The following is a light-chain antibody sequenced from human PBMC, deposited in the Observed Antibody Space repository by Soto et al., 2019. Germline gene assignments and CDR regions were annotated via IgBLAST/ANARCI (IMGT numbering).Light chain of an antibody. V-gene: IGKV2-30*01. CDR1: QCLVYSDGNTF. J-gene: IGKJ1*01. CDR3: VQGTHWPWT. Sequence: VVMTQSPLSLSVTLGQPASISCRSSQCLVYSDGNTFLNWFHQRPGQSPRRLIYQVSNRDSGVPDRFSGSGSGTDYTLTISRVEAEDVGIYYCVQGTHWPWTFGQVTKVEIK. CDR2: QVS.